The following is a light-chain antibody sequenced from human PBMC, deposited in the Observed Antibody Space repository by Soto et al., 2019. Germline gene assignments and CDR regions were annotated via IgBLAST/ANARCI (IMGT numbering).Light chain of an antibody. CDR2: DAS. V-gene: IGKV3-11*01. Sequence: EIVLTQSPATLSLSPGERATLSCRASQSVGTYLAWYQQKPGQAPRLLIYDASHRATGIPARFSGSGSGTDFTLNIGSLEPEDVAVYYCQQRSERPPVTLAQGTRLEIK. CDR1: QSVGTY. J-gene: IGKJ5*01. CDR3: QQRSERPPVT.